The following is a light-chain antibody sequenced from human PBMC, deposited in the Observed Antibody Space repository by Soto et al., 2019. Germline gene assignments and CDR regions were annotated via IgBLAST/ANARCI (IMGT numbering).Light chain of an antibody. Sequence: EIVLTQSPDTLSVSPGERAALSCLASQSVSSDLAWYHQKPGQAPRLLIYGASTRATGIPARFSGSGSGTEFTLTINSLQSEDFAVYYCQQYNNWPRTFGQGTKVDIK. CDR2: GAS. CDR1: QSVSSD. J-gene: IGKJ1*01. V-gene: IGKV3-15*01. CDR3: QQYNNWPRT.